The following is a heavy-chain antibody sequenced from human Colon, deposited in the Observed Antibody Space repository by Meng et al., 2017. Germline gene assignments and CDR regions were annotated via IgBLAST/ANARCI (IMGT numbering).Heavy chain of an antibody. CDR1: GFTFSSYE. Sequence: GGSLRLSCAASGFTFSSYEMNWVRQAPGKGLEWVSYISSSGSTIDYADSVKGRFTISRDNAKNSLYLQMNSLRAEDTAVYYCARGEEQWLGGWGFDYWGQGTLVTVSS. J-gene: IGHJ4*02. CDR3: ARGEEQWLGGWGFDY. D-gene: IGHD6-19*01. V-gene: IGHV3-48*03. CDR2: ISSSGSTI.